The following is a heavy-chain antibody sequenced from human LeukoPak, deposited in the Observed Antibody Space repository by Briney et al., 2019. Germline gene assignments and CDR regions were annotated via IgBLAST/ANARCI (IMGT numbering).Heavy chain of an antibody. D-gene: IGHD3-22*01. Sequence: GGSLRLSCAASGFIFSSHGMNWVRQAPGKGLEWVSGISPSGDITYYADSVKGRFTISRDNSKNTVYLQMDSLRFEDTAVYYCARVGYNYDSSGYYLGSPSLDYWGQGTLVTVSS. CDR2: ISPSGDIT. CDR3: ARVGYNYDSSGYYLGSPSLDY. CDR1: GFIFSSHG. J-gene: IGHJ4*02. V-gene: IGHV3-23*01.